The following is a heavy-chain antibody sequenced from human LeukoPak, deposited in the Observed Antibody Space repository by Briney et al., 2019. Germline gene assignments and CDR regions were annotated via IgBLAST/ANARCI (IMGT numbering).Heavy chain of an antibody. V-gene: IGHV4-38-2*02. D-gene: IGHD1-1*01. CDR3: AREGPTSFSGY. J-gene: IGHJ4*02. CDR2: IYHSGST. CDR1: GYSISSGYY. Sequence: SETLSLTCTVSGYSISSGYYWGWIRQPPGKGLEWIGSIYHSGSTYYNPSLKSRVTISVDTSKNQFSLKLSSVTAADTAVYYCAREGPTSFSGYWGQGTLVTVSS.